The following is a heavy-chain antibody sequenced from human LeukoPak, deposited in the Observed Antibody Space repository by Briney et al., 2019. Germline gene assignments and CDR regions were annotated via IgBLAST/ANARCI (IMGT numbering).Heavy chain of an antibody. Sequence: GSSVQVSCKASGYTFTGYYLHWVRQAPGQGLEWMGWINPKIDGTFYAQKFQGRVTMTRDTSISTAYMELSRLGSDDTAVYYCTRDYNILTGYSHVIEYWGQGTLGTVSS. CDR1: GYTFTGYY. V-gene: IGHV1-2*02. CDR2: INPKIDGT. D-gene: IGHD3-9*01. CDR3: TRDYNILTGYSHVIEY. J-gene: IGHJ4*02.